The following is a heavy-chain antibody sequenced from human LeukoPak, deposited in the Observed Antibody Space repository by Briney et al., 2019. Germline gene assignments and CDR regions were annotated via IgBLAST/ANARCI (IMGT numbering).Heavy chain of an antibody. CDR1: GGSISSYY. D-gene: IGHD5-12*01. Sequence: SETLSLTCTVSGGSISSYYWSWIRQPPGKGLEWIGYIHYSGTTNYNPSLKNRVTISLDTSKNQFSLNLGSVTAADTAVYFCARMGGYSGYATHWGQGTLVTVSS. CDR2: IHYSGTT. CDR3: ARMGGYSGYATH. V-gene: IGHV4-59*08. J-gene: IGHJ4*02.